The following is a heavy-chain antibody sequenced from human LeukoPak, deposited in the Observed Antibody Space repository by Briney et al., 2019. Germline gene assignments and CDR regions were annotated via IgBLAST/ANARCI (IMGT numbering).Heavy chain of an antibody. CDR1: GGSIRSSSYY. V-gene: IGHV4-39*07. D-gene: IGHD2-2*01. J-gene: IGHJ4*02. CDR2: IYYSGST. Sequence: SETLSLTCTVSGGSIRSSSYYWGWIRQPPEKGLEWIGRIYYSGSTYYNPSLKSRVTISVDTSKNQFSLKLSSLTAADTAVYYCASGRFSSQLNYWGQGTLVTVSS. CDR3: ASGRFSSQLNY.